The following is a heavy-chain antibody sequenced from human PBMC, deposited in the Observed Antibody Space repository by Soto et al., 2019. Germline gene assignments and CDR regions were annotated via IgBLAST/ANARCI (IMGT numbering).Heavy chain of an antibody. CDR2: IIPLFAAP. Sequence: QVQLVQSGAEVKKPGSSVKVSCKASGDSFSSYAITWVRQAPGQGLEWMGGIIPLFAAPHYAHRFQDRVTITADESTSTAYMELSSLRSEDTAVYYCDILTTSGYYPPFDDWGQGTLFTVSS. D-gene: IGHD3-22*01. J-gene: IGHJ4*02. V-gene: IGHV1-69*01. CDR1: GDSFSSYA. CDR3: DILTTSGYYPPFDD.